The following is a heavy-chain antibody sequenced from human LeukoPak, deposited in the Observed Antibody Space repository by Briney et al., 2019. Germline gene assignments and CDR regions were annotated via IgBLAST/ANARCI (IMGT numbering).Heavy chain of an antibody. D-gene: IGHD1-14*01. CDR1: GFTFSNAW. CDR3: AADVPSPLAQIDY. CDR2: IRADGTT. J-gene: IGHJ4*02. V-gene: IGHV3-15*01. Sequence: GGSLRLSCAASGFTFSNAWMSWVRQAPGKGLEWVARIRADGTTDYAAPVKGRFTISRDDSMNALSLQMDSLKTGDTAVYYCAADVPSPLAQIDYWGQGTPVTVSS.